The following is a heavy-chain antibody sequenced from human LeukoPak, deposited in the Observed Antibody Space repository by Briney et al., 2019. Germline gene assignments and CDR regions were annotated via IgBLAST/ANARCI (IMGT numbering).Heavy chain of an antibody. Sequence: PGGSLRLSCVASGFTFSRYWMDWVRQGPGKGLVWVSRINSDGSSITYADSVKGRFTISRDNAKNTLYLQMTSLRVEDTAVYYCATHCSSSNCRAYWGQGTLVTVSS. J-gene: IGHJ4*02. CDR2: INSDGSSI. V-gene: IGHV3-74*03. D-gene: IGHD2-2*01. CDR3: ATHCSSSNCRAY. CDR1: GFTFSRYW.